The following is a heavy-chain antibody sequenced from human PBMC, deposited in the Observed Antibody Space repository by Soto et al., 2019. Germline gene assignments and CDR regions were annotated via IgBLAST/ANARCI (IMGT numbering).Heavy chain of an antibody. J-gene: IGHJ6*02. Sequence: QVQLVQSGAEVRKPGASVKVSCRASGYTFTRFGISWVRQAPGQGLEWMGWISPNNGNTNYAQKVQGRVTMTTDTSRSIAYMELRSLRSDDTAVYYCARDESVRLLYPYYSSAMDVWGQGAKVTVSS. D-gene: IGHD3-3*01. CDR2: ISPNNGNT. CDR3: ARDESVRLLYPYYSSAMDV. CDR1: GYTFTRFG. V-gene: IGHV1-18*04.